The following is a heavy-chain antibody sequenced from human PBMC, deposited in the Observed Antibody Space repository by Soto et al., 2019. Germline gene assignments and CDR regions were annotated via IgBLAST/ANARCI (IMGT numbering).Heavy chain of an antibody. D-gene: IGHD6-13*01. J-gene: IGHJ4*02. V-gene: IGHV3-23*01. CDR1: GVTFSSYA. CDR2: ISGGGGSA. CDR3: AKVGSSWYSHFDY. Sequence: EVQLLESGGGLVQPGGSLRLSCAASGVTFSSYAMNWVRQTPGKGLEWVSIISGGGGSAYYADSVKGRFSISRDNYKTTLYLQMNSLRAEDTAVYYCAKVGSSWYSHFDYWGQGTLVTVSS.